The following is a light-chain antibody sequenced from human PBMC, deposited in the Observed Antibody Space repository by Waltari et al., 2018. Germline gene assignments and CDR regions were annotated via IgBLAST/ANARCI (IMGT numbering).Light chain of an antibody. V-gene: IGKV3-11*01. Sequence: EIVLTQPPATLSLSPGERATLSCRASQSVSNFLAWYQQKPGQAPRLLIYEASKRATGIPARFSGSGSGTDFTLTINSLEPEDFAVYYCQQRSNWPPLTFGGGTKVEIK. CDR1: QSVSNF. CDR2: EAS. J-gene: IGKJ4*01. CDR3: QQRSNWPPLT.